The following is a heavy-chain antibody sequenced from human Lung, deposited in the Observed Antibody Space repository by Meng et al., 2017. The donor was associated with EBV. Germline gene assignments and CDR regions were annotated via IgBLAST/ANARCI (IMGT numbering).Heavy chain of an antibody. V-gene: IGHV3-11*01. Sequence: QVLLGGFGGGLVKPGGSLRLSCAASGFTFTNYHMTWVRQTPGKGLEWVSYIGPSGSAKFYADSVKGRFNISRDDAENSLYLQMNSLRVEDTAIYYCARAVGLDNWGQGTLVTVSS. J-gene: IGHJ4*02. CDR3: ARAVGLDN. CDR1: GFTFTNYH. CDR2: IGPSGSAK.